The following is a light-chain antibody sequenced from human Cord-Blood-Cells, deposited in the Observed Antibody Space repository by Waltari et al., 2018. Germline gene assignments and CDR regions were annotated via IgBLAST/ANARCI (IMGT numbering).Light chain of an antibody. CDR3: QAWDSSTASYV. Sequence: SYELTQPPSVSVSPGQTASITCSGDKLGDKYACWYQKKPGQSPVLVIYQDSKRPSGIPERFSGYNSGNTATLTISGTQAMDEADYYCQAWDSSTASYVFGTGTKVTVL. CDR1: KLGDKY. V-gene: IGLV3-1*01. CDR2: QDS. J-gene: IGLJ1*01.